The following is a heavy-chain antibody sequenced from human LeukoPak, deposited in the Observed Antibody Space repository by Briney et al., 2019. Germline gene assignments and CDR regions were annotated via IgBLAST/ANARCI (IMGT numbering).Heavy chain of an antibody. CDR3: ARPRGVGEVRWYFDL. Sequence: GESLKISCKGSGYSFTSYWIGWVRQMPGKGLEWMGIIYPGDSDTRYSPSFQGQVTISADKSISTAYLQWSSLKASDTAMYYCARPRGVGEVRWYFDLWGRGTLVTVSS. D-gene: IGHD3-16*01. CDR1: GYSFTSYW. CDR2: IYPGDSDT. J-gene: IGHJ2*01. V-gene: IGHV5-51*01.